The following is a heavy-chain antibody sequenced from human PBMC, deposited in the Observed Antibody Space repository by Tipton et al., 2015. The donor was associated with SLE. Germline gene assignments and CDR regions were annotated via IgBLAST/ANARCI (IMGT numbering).Heavy chain of an antibody. CDR3: AGSSPGYTSGGGSLDS. V-gene: IGHV4-38-2*01. CDR2: THHSGTT. J-gene: IGHJ4*02. CDR1: GYSISSGYY. D-gene: IGHD6-19*01. Sequence: TLSLTCAVSGYSISSGYYWGWIRQPPGKGLEWIGSTHHSGTTYYNPSLKSRVTISVDPSRNQFSLKLNSVTAADTALYYCAGSSPGYTSGGGSLDSWGPGTLVTVSS.